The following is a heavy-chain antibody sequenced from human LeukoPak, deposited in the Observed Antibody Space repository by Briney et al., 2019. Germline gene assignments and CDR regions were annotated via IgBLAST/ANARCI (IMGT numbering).Heavy chain of an antibody. CDR2: IYYSGST. D-gene: IGHD2-2*01. CDR1: GGSISSYY. V-gene: IGHV4-59*01. CDR3: ARGCSSTSCDPYYYYAMDV. Sequence: SETLSLTCTVSGGSISSYYWNWIRQPPGKALDWIGYIYYSGSTNYNPSLKSRVTISVDTSKNQFSLKLSSVTAADAAVYYCARGCSSTSCDPYYYYAMDVWGQGTTVTVSS. J-gene: IGHJ6*02.